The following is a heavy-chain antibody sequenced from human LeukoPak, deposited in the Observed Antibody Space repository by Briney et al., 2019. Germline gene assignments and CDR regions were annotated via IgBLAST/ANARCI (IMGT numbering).Heavy chain of an antibody. J-gene: IGHJ6*02. V-gene: IGHV4-59*01. D-gene: IGHD3-10*01. CDR1: GGSISSYY. Sequence: PSETLSLTCTVSGGSISSYYWSWIRQPPGKGLEWIGYIYYSGSTNYNPSLKSRVTISVDTSKNQFSLKLSSVTAADTAVYYCARDKITMGIYGMDVWGQGTTVTVSS. CDR3: ARDKITMGIYGMDV. CDR2: IYYSGST.